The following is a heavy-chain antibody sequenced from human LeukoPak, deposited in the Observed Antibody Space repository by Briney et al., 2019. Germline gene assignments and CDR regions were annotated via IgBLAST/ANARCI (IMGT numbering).Heavy chain of an antibody. CDR3: ARNKKGDRYTYGHDY. CDR1: GFTFSSYG. D-gene: IGHD5-18*01. CDR2: IQYDATNK. J-gene: IGHJ4*02. V-gene: IGHV3-33*08. Sequence: GGSLRLSCVTSGFTFSSYGMHWVRQAPGKGLEWLAFIQYDATNKYYADSVKGRFTISRDNSKKTLYLQMNSLRAEDTAVYYCARNKKGDRYTYGHDYWGQGTLVTVSS.